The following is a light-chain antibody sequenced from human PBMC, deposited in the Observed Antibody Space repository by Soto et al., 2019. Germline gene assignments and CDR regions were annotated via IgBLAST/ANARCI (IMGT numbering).Light chain of an antibody. CDR2: GVS. J-gene: IGKJ1*01. V-gene: IGKV3-15*01. Sequence: EIVMTPSPATLSVSPGGRATLSCRASQSVSSNLAWYQQKPGQAPRLLMYGVSTRATGIPARFSGSGSGTEFTLTISSLQPDDFATYYCQQYNSYSRTFGQGTKVDIK. CDR1: QSVSSN. CDR3: QQYNSYSRT.